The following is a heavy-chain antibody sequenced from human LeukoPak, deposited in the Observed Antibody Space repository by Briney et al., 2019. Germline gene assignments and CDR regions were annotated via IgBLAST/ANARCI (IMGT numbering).Heavy chain of an antibody. CDR2: IYYSGST. Sequence: PSETLSLTCTVSGGSISSYYWSWIRQPPGKGLEWIGYIYYSGSTNYNPSLKSRVTISVDTSKNQFSLKLSSVTAADTAVYYCAGDRRTPEPYYYYYGMDVWGQGTTVTVSS. J-gene: IGHJ6*02. CDR3: AGDRRTPEPYYYYYGMDV. CDR1: GGSISSYY. V-gene: IGHV4-59*01.